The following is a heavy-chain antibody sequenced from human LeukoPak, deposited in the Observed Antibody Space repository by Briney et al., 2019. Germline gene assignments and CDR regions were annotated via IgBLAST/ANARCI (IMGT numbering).Heavy chain of an antibody. Sequence: ASVKVSCKASGYTFTSYYMHWVRQAPGQGLEWMGIINPSGGTTRHAQRFQGRVTMTRDTSTSTVYMELSSLRSEDTAVYYCARTRGYSDYELDYWGQGTLVIVSS. CDR1: GYTFTSYY. CDR3: ARTRGYSDYELDY. J-gene: IGHJ4*02. CDR2: INPSGGTT. D-gene: IGHD5-12*01. V-gene: IGHV1-46*01.